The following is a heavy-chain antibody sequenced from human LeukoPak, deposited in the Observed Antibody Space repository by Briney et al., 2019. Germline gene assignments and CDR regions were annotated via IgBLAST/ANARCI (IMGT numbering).Heavy chain of an antibody. D-gene: IGHD3-10*01. CDR1: GFTSKNSA. CDR2: ISGSRDNS. CDR3: AKDLWFGGSAFDS. V-gene: IGHV3-23*01. Sequence: GGSLRLSCAASGFTSKNSAMGWVRQAPGRGLEWVSTISGSRDNSYYADSVKSRFTISRDFSQNTLYLEMNSLTADDTALYYCAKDLWFGGSAFDSWGQGTLVTVSS. J-gene: IGHJ5*01.